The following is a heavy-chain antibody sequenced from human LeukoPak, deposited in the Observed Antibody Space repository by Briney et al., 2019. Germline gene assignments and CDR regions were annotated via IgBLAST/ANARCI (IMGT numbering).Heavy chain of an antibody. D-gene: IGHD6-13*01. Sequence: SATLSLTCTVSGYSISSGYYWGWIRQPPGKRLEWVASIHSSGNTYYSPTLKSRVTISVDRSKNQFSLKLSSVTAADTAVYYCASQPAGAAAGTYFDYWGQGTLVTVSS. CDR3: ASQPAGAAAGTYFDY. V-gene: IGHV4-38-2*02. CDR2: IHSSGNT. J-gene: IGHJ4*02. CDR1: GYSISSGYY.